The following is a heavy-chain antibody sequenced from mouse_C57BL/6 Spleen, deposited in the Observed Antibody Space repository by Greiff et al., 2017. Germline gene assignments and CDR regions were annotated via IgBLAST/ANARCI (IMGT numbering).Heavy chain of an antibody. J-gene: IGHJ1*03. V-gene: IGHV1-26*01. Sequence: VQLQQSGPELVKPGASVKISCKASGYTFTDYYMNWVKQSHGKSLEWIGDINPNNGGTSYNQKFKGKATLTVDKSSSTAYMELRSLTSEDSAVYYCASSGSSYDWYFDVWGTGTTVTVSS. CDR3: ASSGSSYDWYFDV. D-gene: IGHD1-1*01. CDR1: GYTFTDYY. CDR2: INPNNGGT.